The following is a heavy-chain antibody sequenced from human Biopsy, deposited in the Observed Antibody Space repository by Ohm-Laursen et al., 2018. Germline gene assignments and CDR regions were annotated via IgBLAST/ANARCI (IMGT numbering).Heavy chain of an antibody. J-gene: IGHJ4*02. CDR2: IGSDARST. Sequence: SLRLSCAASGFTFSNYAMGWVRQAPGKGLEWVSSIGSDARSTLYADPVQGRFTISRDNSKNTLYLQVDNLRAEDTALYYCSRAGPYYSDFWGQGTLVTVSS. CDR3: SRAGPYYSDF. CDR1: GFTFSNYA. V-gene: IGHV3-23*01.